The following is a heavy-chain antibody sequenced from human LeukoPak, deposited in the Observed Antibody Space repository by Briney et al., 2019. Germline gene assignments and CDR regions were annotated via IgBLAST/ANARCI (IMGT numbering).Heavy chain of an antibody. CDR2: INPSGSST. D-gene: IGHD4-17*01. CDR1: GYTFTSYY. V-gene: IGHV1-46*01. CDR3: ARVDYGDYGLED. Sequence: WASVNVSCTASGYTFTSYYMHWVRQAPGQGLEWMGIINPSGSSTSYAQKFQGRVTMTRDTSTSTVYMELSSLRSEDTAVYYCARVDYGDYGLEDWGQGTLVTVSS. J-gene: IGHJ4*02.